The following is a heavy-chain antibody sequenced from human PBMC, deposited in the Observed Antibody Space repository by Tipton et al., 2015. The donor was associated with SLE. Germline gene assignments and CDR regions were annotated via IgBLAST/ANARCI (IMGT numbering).Heavy chain of an antibody. Sequence: TLSLTCFVSGASVRSTSYHWGWIRQPPGKGLEWIGNIYYDGTAYSTPSLESRVSISVDTSKNQVSLRLASVTAADTPVYYCATVRLQRDGWYPWDFWGQGTLVTVS. V-gene: IGHV4-39*07. CDR3: ATVRLQRDGWYPWDF. CDR2: IYYDGTA. J-gene: IGHJ4*02. CDR1: GASVRSTSYH. D-gene: IGHD6-19*01.